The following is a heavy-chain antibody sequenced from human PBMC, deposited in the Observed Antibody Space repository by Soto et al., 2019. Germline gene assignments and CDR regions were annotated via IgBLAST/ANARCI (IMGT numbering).Heavy chain of an antibody. Sequence: ASVKVSCKASGHTFTNNVIHWLRQAPGQTLEWMGWIHTAKGNTKYSQKFEARVTLTRDTAASTAYMELNSLRSDDTAVYYCARDPIWTYTWNYARLNYLDPWGQGTLVTVS. D-gene: IGHD1-7*01. CDR3: ARDPIWTYTWNYARLNYLDP. J-gene: IGHJ5*02. V-gene: IGHV1-3*04. CDR1: GHTFTNNV. CDR2: IHTAKGNT.